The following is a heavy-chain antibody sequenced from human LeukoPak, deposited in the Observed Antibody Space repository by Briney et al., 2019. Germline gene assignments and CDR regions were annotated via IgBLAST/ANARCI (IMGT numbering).Heavy chain of an antibody. CDR1: GYTFTSYG. CDR3: ARDVLPIRLGELSPKINWFDP. V-gene: IGHV1-18*01. J-gene: IGHJ5*02. Sequence: GASVKVSCKASGYTFTSYGISWVRQAPGQGLEWMGCISAYSGNTNYAQKLQGRVTMTTDTSTSTAYMELRSLRSDDTAVYYCARDVLPIRLGELSPKINWFDPWGQGTLVTVSS. CDR2: ISAYSGNT. D-gene: IGHD3-16*02.